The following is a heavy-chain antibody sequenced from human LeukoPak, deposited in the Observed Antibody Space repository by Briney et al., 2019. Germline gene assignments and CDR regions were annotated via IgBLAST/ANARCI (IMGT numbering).Heavy chain of an antibody. J-gene: IGHJ6*02. V-gene: IGHV1-69*13. CDR2: IIPIFGTA. CDR3: ANGDNGPYYGMDV. CDR1: GGTFISYA. Sequence: ASVKDTCKASGGTFISYAISWVRQAPGQGLEWMGGIIPIFGTANYDKMFHGRVTITADESTSTAYLELSSLRSEDTAVYYCANGDNGPYYGMDVWGQGTTVTVSS. D-gene: IGHD4-17*01.